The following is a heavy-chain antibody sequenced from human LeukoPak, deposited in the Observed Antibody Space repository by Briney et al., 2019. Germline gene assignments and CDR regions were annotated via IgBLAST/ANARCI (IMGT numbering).Heavy chain of an antibody. CDR1: GYTFTRYY. CDR2: INPSGDST. V-gene: IGHV1-46*01. J-gene: IGHJ6*02. D-gene: IGHD2-15*01. Sequence: ASVKVSCKASGYTFTRYYMHWVRQAPGQGLEWWGIINPSGDSTSYAQKFQGRVTMTRDTSTSTVYMELSRLRSDDTAVYFCARAPVDCSGGSCYSYYGMDVWGQGTTVTVSS. CDR3: ARAPVDCSGGSCYSYYGMDV.